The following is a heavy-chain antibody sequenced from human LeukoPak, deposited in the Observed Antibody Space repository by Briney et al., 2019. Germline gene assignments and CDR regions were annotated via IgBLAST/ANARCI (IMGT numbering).Heavy chain of an antibody. J-gene: IGHJ4*02. CDR3: ARATYSTNWYYFDY. CDR1: GFTFSDYY. D-gene: IGHD7-27*01. CDR2: IYSGGTT. Sequence: GGSLRLSCAASGFTFSDYYMTWIRQAPGKGLEWVSVIYSGGTTYYADSVKGRFTVSRDNSKNTLYLQMNSLRAEDTAVYYCARATYSTNWYYFDYWGQGTLVTVSS. V-gene: IGHV3-53*01.